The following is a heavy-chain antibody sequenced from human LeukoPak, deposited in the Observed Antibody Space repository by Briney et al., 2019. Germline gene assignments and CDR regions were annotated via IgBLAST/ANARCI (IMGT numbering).Heavy chain of an antibody. CDR3: ATGYCSGGSCYPGWLL. Sequence: SETLSLTCTVSGGSISSYYWSWMRQPPGKGLEWIGYIYTSGSTNYNPTLKSRVTISVDTSKNQFSLKLSSVTAADTAVYFCATGYCSGGSCYPGWLLWGQGTLVTVSS. V-gene: IGHV4-4*09. CDR1: GGSISSYY. D-gene: IGHD2-15*01. CDR2: IYTSGST. J-gene: IGHJ4*02.